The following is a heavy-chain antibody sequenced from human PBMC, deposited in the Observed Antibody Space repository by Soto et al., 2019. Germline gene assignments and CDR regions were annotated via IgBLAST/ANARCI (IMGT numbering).Heavy chain of an antibody. CDR1: GGSFSGYY. CDR3: ARVVSSGWPRSTSYFDY. CDR2: INHSGST. J-gene: IGHJ4*02. V-gene: IGHV4-34*01. Sequence: SETLSLTCAVYGGSFSGYYWSWIRQPPGKGLEWIGEINHSGSTNYNPSLKSRVTIPVDTSKNQFSLKLSSVTAADTAVYYCARVVSSGWPRSTSYFDYWGQGTLVTVS. D-gene: IGHD6-19*01.